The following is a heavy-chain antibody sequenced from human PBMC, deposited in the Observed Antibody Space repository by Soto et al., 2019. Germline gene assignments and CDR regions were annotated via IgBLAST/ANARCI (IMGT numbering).Heavy chain of an antibody. CDR2: ISRAGINK. D-gene: IGHD6-19*01. CDR1: GVTFSDYG. Sequence: QVQLVESGGGVVQPGRTLRLSCGVSGVTFSDYGMHLVGQAPGRVLEWVAVISRAGINKYYPDSLRGRFTNSRDNSNNTLYLQIRSLRVKDPAVYYCVKPSGWYHHSWAQG. V-gene: IGHV3-30*18. CDR3: VKPSGWYHHS. J-gene: IGHJ4*02.